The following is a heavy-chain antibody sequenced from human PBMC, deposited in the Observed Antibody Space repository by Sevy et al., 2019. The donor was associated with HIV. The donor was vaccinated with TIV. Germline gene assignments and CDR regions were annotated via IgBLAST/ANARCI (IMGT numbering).Heavy chain of an antibody. D-gene: IGHD3-16*01. V-gene: IGHV4-59*08. CDR2: IYYNGHI. J-gene: IGHJ5*01. Sequence: SETLSLTCTVSGGSITSHYWNWIRQPPGKGLEWIANIYYNGHINYNPSLKSRVTLSLDTSKNQFSLRLSSVTAADTAMYYRAGGNAWGRGDSWGQGTLVTVSS. CDR1: GGSITSHY. CDR3: AGGNAWGRGDS.